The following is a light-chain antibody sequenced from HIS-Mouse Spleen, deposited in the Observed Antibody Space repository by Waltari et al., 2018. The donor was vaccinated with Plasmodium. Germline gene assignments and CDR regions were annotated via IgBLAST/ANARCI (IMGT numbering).Light chain of an antibody. Sequence: AIRMTQSPSPFSASTGDRVTIPCRASQGSSSYLAWYQQKTGKAPKLLIYAASTLQSGVPSRVSGSGSETDFTLTISCLQSEDVATYYCQQYYSYPYTFGQGTKLEIK. CDR3: QQYYSYPYT. V-gene: IGKV1-8*01. J-gene: IGKJ2*01. CDR1: QGSSSY. CDR2: AAS.